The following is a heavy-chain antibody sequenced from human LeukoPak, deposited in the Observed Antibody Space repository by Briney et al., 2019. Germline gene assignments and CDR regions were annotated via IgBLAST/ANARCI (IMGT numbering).Heavy chain of an antibody. V-gene: IGHV4-59*08. J-gene: IGHJ4*02. CDR3: ASYDSSGASGN. D-gene: IGHD3-22*01. Sequence: SETLSLTCTVSGGSISYYYWSWIRQPPGKGLEWIGYIYYSGSTNYNPSLKSRVTISVDTSKDQFSLKLSSVTAADTAVYYCASYDSSGASGNWGQGTLVTVSS. CDR1: GGSISYYY. CDR2: IYYSGST.